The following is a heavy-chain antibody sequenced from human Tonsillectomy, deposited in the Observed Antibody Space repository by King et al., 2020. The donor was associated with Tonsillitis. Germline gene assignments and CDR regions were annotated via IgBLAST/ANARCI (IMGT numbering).Heavy chain of an antibody. CDR3: ASTGYCSSTSCPFPWFDP. CDR2: IYSGGST. CDR1: GFTVSSNY. D-gene: IGHD2-2*01. Sequence: DVQLVESGGGLVQPGGSLRLSCAASGFTVSSNYMSWVRQAPGKGLEWVSVIYSGGSTYYADSVKGRFTISRHNSKNTLYLQMNSLRAEDTAVYYCASTGYCSSTSCPFPWFDPWGQGTLVTVSS. V-gene: IGHV3-53*04. J-gene: IGHJ5*02.